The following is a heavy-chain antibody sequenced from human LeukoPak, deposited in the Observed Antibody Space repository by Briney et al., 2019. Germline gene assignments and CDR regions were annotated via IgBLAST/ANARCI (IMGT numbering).Heavy chain of an antibody. CDR3: ARDHWYSSGWHY. D-gene: IGHD6-19*01. CDR1: GFSFSRYW. Sequence: GGSLRLSCAASGFSFSRYWMSWVRQAPGKGLEWVANIKQDGSEKNYVESVKGRFTISRDNAKNSLYLQMNSLRAEDTAVYYCARDHWYSSGWHYWGQGTLVTVSS. CDR2: IKQDGSEK. J-gene: IGHJ4*02. V-gene: IGHV3-7*01.